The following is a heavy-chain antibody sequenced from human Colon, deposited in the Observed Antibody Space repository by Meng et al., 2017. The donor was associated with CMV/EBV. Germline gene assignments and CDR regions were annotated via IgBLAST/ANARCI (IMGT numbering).Heavy chain of an antibody. CDR3: ARNVAAIWNWFDP. V-gene: IGHV4-59*01. Sequence: ESLKISCSISGDSISNSWWTWIRQSPGKGLEWIGHIYHSGSTSYNPSLKSRVTISADTSKNQFSLKLSSVTAADTAVYYCARNVAAIWNWFDPWGQGTLVTVSS. CDR2: IYHSGST. J-gene: IGHJ5*02. D-gene: IGHD6-13*01. CDR1: GDSISNSW.